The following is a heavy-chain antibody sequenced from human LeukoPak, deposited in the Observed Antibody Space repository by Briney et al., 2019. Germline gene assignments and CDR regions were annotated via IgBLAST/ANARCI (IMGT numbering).Heavy chain of an antibody. CDR1: GFTFSTYS. V-gene: IGHV3-21*01. Sequence: GGSLRLSCAASGFTFSTYSMNWVRQPPGKGLEWVSFISSVSTFISYADSVKGRFTISRDNAKNSLYLQMNSLTAEDTAVYYCARVGSGNSFDYWGQGTLVTVSS. CDR2: ISSVSTFI. CDR3: ARVGSGNSFDY. J-gene: IGHJ4*02. D-gene: IGHD3-10*01.